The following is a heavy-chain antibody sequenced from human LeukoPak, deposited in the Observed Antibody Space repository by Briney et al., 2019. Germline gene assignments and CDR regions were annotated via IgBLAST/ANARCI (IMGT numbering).Heavy chain of an antibody. D-gene: IGHD3-22*01. J-gene: IGHJ1*01. CDR2: MSSGGST. CDR3: ARDQTYYVSSGYYYVTYLQH. CDR1: GASISSSY. V-gene: IGHV4-4*07. Sequence: SETLSLTCTVSGASISSSYCTWIRQSAGEGLEWIGRMSSGGSTTYNPSVKGRVTMSLDTSKRQFSLNLSSVTAADTAVYYCARDQTYYVSSGYYYVTYLQHWGQGILVTVSS.